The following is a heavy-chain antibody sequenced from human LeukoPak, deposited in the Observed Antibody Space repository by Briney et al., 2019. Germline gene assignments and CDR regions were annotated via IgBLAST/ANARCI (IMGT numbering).Heavy chain of an antibody. J-gene: IGHJ4*02. D-gene: IGHD2-2*01. Sequence: SETLSLTCAVSGYSISTGRYWGWIRQPPGKGLEWIGSVYHSGTTYYNPSLKSRLTISVDTSNNQFSLKLSSVTAADTAVYYCARAVSGQLLSHDYWGQGTLVTVSS. CDR2: VYHSGTT. CDR3: ARAVSGQLLSHDY. V-gene: IGHV4-38-2*01. CDR1: GYSISTGRY.